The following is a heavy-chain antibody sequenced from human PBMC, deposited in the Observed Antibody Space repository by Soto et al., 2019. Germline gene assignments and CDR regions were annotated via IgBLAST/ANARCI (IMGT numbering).Heavy chain of an antibody. J-gene: IGHJ3*02. Sequence: TLSLTCTVSGGSFSGGGYYWSWIRQHPGKGLEWMGYISYSGSTKYKPSLQSRITISVDTSENQFSLRLTSVTAADTAIYFCARTSIFGVVLNAFDIWGQGTLVTVSS. V-gene: IGHV4-31*03. CDR3: ARTSIFGVVLNAFDI. CDR2: ISYSGST. D-gene: IGHD3-3*01. CDR1: GGSFSGGGYY.